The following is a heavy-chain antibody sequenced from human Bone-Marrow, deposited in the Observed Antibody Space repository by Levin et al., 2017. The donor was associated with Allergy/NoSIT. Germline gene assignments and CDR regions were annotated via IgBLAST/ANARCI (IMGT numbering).Heavy chain of an antibody. CDR2: IHHTGNT. CDR1: GFSLRSGNYY. CDR3: ARGTDSWYPRFDP. J-gene: IGHJ5*02. D-gene: IGHD6-13*01. V-gene: IGHV4-38-2*01. Sequence: PSETLSLTCDVSGFSLRSGNYYWGWLRQPPGKGLEFIGTIHHTGNTYYSLSFQSRVNMSVDTSKNQFSLQLTSLSAADTAVYYCARGTDSWYPRFDPWGQGTLVTVSS.